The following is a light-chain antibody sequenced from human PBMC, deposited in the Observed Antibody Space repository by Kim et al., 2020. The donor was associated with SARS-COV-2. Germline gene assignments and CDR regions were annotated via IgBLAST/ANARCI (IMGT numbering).Light chain of an antibody. CDR2: KAS. CDR3: QQYNTYPYT. Sequence: ASIGDRVTITCQASQSIVTWLACYQQKPGNAPNLLIYKASSLHSGAPSRVSGSGSGTEFTLTISSLQPDDFATYYCQQYNTYPYTFGQGTKLEI. J-gene: IGKJ2*01. CDR1: QSIVTW. V-gene: IGKV1-5*03.